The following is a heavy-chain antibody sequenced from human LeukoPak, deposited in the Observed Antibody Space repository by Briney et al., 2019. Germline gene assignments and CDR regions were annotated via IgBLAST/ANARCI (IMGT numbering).Heavy chain of an antibody. CDR2: ISSSGSTI. J-gene: IGHJ4*02. D-gene: IGHD3-10*01. V-gene: IGHV3-48*03. CDR3: ARGYGSGSFFDY. CDR1: GFTFSSYE. Sequence: GGSLRLSCAASGFTFSSYEMNWVRQAPGKGLEWVSYISSSGSTIYYADSVKGRFTISRDNAKNSLYLQMNSLRAEDTAVYYCARGYGSGSFFDYXGQGTLVTVSX.